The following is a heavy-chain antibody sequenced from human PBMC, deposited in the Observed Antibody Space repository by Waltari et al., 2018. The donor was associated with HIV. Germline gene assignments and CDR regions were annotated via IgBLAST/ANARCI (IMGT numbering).Heavy chain of an antibody. CDR3: ARGIPDMYSRSSGFRGMDV. Sequence: AEVKKPGASVKVSCKASGYTFTNSYIPWLRQAPGQGLEWMGIINPSGGSTTYAQKFQGRVTMTRDTSTSTVYMELSSLRSEDTAVYYCARGIPDMYSRSSGFRGMDVWGQGTTVTVSS. CDR2: INPSGGST. CDR1: GYTFTNSY. D-gene: IGHD6-6*01. V-gene: IGHV1-46*01. J-gene: IGHJ6*02.